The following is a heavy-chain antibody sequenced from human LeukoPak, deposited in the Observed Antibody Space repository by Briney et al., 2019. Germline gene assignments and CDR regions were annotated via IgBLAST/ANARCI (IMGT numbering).Heavy chain of an antibody. V-gene: IGHV3-7*03. J-gene: IGHJ4*02. CDR1: GFTFSSYW. Sequence: GGSLRLSCAASGFTFSSYWMRWVRPAPRKGREWVANIKQVGSENYYVDSGKGRFTISRDNAKNSLYLQMNSLRAEDTAVYYCARGGDIVVVVAAETEYYFDYWGQGTLVTVSS. D-gene: IGHD2-15*01. CDR3: ARGGDIVVVVAAETEYYFDY. CDR2: IKQVGSEN.